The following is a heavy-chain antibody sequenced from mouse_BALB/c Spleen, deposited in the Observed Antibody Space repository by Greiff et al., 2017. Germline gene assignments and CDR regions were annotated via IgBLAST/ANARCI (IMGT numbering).Heavy chain of an antibody. CDR1: GFTFSSYG. CDR3: ARHDDGYYNN. CDR2: ISSGGSYT. V-gene: IGHV5-6*01. Sequence: EVLLVESGGDLVKPGGSLKLSCAASGFTFSSYGMSWVRQTPDKRLEWVATISSGGSYTYYPDSVKGRVTISRDNAKNTLYLQMSSLKSEDTAMYYCARHDDGYYNNWGQGTTLTGSS. D-gene: IGHD2-3*01. J-gene: IGHJ2*01.